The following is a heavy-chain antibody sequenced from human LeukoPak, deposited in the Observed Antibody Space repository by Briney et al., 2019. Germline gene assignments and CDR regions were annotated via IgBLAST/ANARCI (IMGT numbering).Heavy chain of an antibody. J-gene: IGHJ4*02. CDR3: ARRMYYYGSGSYFPFDY. D-gene: IGHD3-10*01. CDR2: IYPGDSDS. Sequence: GGSLEISFQGSGSRFTSFWIGWGRPVPGKGVGWGGIIYPGDSDSRYSPSFQGQVTISADKSISTAYLQWSSLKASDTAIYYCARRMYYYGSGSYFPFDYWGQGTLVTVSS. CDR1: GSRFTSFW. V-gene: IGHV5-51*01.